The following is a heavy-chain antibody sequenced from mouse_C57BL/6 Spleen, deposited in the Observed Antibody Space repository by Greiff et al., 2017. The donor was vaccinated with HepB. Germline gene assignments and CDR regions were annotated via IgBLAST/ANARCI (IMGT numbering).Heavy chain of an antibody. CDR2: ISDGGSYT. CDR3: ARDKDGSTGTWFAY. V-gene: IGHV5-4*01. J-gene: IGHJ3*01. D-gene: IGHD4-1*01. CDR1: GFTFSSYA. Sequence: EVNVVESGGGLVKPGGSLKLSCAASGFTFSSYAMSWVRQTPEKRLEWVATISDGGSYTYYPDNVKGRFTISRDNAKNNLYLQMSHLKSEDTAMYYCARDKDGSTGTWFAYWGQGTLVTVSA.